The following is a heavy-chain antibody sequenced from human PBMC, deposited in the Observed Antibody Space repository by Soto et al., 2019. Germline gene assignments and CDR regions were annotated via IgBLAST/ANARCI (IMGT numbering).Heavy chain of an antibody. Sequence: LSLTCTVAGDSVNSGNYFWSWIRQPPGKGLEWIGNVYYSGTTNYSPSLKSRVTISGDMSRNQCSLKLTSVTAADTAVYYCARDSVLTPRVFDSWGQGTLVTVSS. CDR1: GDSVNSGNYF. J-gene: IGHJ4*02. CDR2: VYYSGTT. D-gene: IGHD7-27*01. CDR3: ARDSVLTPRVFDS. V-gene: IGHV4-61*01.